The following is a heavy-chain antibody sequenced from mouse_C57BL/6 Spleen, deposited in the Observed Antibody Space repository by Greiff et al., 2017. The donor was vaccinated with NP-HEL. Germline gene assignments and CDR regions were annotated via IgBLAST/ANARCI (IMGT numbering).Heavy chain of an antibody. CDR2: IYPGDGDT. J-gene: IGHJ3*01. CDR1: GYAFSSYW. V-gene: IGHV1-80*01. CDR3: ARNPHHGSSSFAY. Sequence: LVESGAELVKPGASVKISCKASGYAFSSYWMNWVKQRPGKGLEWIGQIYPGDGDTNYNGKFKGKATLTADKSSSTAYMQLSSLTSEDSAVYFCARNPHHGSSSFAYWGQGTLVTVSA. D-gene: IGHD1-1*01.